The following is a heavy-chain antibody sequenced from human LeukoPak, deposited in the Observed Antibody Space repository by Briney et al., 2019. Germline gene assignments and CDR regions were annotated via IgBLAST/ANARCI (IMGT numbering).Heavy chain of an antibody. Sequence: GGSLRLSCAASGFTFNFYAMSWVRQAPGKGLEWVSTISASGGSTYYADSVKGRFTISRDNAKNSLYLQMNSLRAEDTAVYYCARVYDILTGYYHLDYWGQGTLVTVSS. V-gene: IGHV3-23*01. D-gene: IGHD3-9*01. CDR1: GFTFNFYA. CDR2: ISASGGST. CDR3: ARVYDILTGYYHLDY. J-gene: IGHJ4*02.